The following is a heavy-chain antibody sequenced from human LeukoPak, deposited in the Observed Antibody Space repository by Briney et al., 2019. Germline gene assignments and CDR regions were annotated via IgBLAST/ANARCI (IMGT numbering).Heavy chain of an antibody. CDR3: ARDLVLDGYYYDSSGYYPDAFDI. D-gene: IGHD3-22*01. Sequence: GGSLRLSCAASGFTFSSYEMNWVRQAPGKGLEWVSYISSSGSTIHYADSVKGRFTISRDNAKNSLYLQMNSLRAEDTAVYYCARDLVLDGYYYDSSGYYPDAFDIWGQGTMVTVSS. CDR2: ISSSGSTI. J-gene: IGHJ3*02. CDR1: GFTFSSYE. V-gene: IGHV3-48*03.